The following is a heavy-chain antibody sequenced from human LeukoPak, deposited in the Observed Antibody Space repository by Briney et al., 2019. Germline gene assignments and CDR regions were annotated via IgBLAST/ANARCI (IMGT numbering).Heavy chain of an antibody. D-gene: IGHD2-2*02. CDR2: IIPIFGTA. CDR1: GGTFSSYA. V-gene: IGHV1-69*05. J-gene: IGHJ3*02. Sequence: SVKVSCKASGGTFSSYAISWVRQAPGQGLEWMGRIIPIFGTANYAQKFQGRVTITTDESTSTAYMELSSLRSEDTAVYYCARLSSTSCYTGFGVCAFDIWGQGTMVTVSS. CDR3: ARLSSTSCYTGFGVCAFDI.